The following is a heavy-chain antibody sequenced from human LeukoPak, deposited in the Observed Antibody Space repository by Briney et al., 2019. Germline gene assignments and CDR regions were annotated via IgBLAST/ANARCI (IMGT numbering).Heavy chain of an antibody. Sequence: GGSLRLSCAASGFTFSSYAMSWVRQAPGKGLEWVSAFSGSGGSTFYADSVKGRCTISRDKSKNTLYLQMNSLRAEDTAVYYCAKGAYGDYYYYYAMDVWGQGTTVTVSS. J-gene: IGHJ6*02. CDR3: AKGAYGDYYYYYAMDV. CDR1: GFTFSSYA. CDR2: FSGSGGST. D-gene: IGHD4/OR15-4a*01. V-gene: IGHV3-23*01.